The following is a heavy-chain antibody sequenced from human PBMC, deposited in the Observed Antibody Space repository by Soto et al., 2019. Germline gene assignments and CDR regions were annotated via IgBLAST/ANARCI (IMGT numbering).Heavy chain of an antibody. V-gene: IGHV4-59*01. CDR1: GGSISSYY. D-gene: IGHD6-19*01. CDR3: ARYSSGWSLEYYFDY. CDR2: IYYSGST. J-gene: IGHJ4*02. Sequence: SETLSLTCTVSGGSISSYYWSWIRQPPGKGLEWIGYIYYSGSTNYNPSLKSRVTISVDTSKNQFSLKLSSVTAADTAVYYCARYSSGWSLEYYFDYWGQGTLVTVSS.